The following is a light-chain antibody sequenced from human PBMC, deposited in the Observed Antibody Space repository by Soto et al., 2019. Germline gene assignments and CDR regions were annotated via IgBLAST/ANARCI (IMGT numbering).Light chain of an antibody. CDR1: QSVSSIY. V-gene: IGKV3-20*01. CDR2: GAS. J-gene: IGKJ5*01. Sequence: EIVLSQSPCTLSLTKGERATLSCRASQSVSSIYLAWYQQKPGQAPRLLIYGASSRATGIPDRFSGSGSGTDFTLTISSLEPEDFAVYYCQQYGSSPIPFGQGTRLEIK. CDR3: QQYGSSPIP.